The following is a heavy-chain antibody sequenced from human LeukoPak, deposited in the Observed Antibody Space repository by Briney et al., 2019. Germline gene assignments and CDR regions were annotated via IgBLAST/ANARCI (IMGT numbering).Heavy chain of an antibody. D-gene: IGHD4-23*01. CDR1: GGSISSYY. J-gene: IGHJ6*03. Sequence: KPSETLSLTCTVSGGSISSYYWSWIRQPPGKGLEWIGYIYYSGSTNYNPSLKSRVTISVDTSKNQFSLKLTSVTAADTAVYYCARGGGNGGGWVGHYYYMDVWGKGTTVTVS. V-gene: IGHV4-59*08. CDR2: IYYSGST. CDR3: ARGGGNGGGWVGHYYYMDV.